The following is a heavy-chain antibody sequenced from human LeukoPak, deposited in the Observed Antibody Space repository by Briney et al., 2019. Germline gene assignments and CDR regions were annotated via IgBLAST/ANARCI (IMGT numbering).Heavy chain of an antibody. CDR1: GDSISNYY. CDR3: ARHKGPRYYYYGMDV. V-gene: IGHV4-59*08. Sequence: KTSETLSLTCTVSGDSISNYYWSWIRQPPGKGLEWFWYIYYSGSTNYNPSLKSRVTISVDTSKNQFSLKLSSVTAADTAVYYCARHKGPRYYYYGMDVWGQGTTVTVS. J-gene: IGHJ6*02. CDR2: IYYSGST.